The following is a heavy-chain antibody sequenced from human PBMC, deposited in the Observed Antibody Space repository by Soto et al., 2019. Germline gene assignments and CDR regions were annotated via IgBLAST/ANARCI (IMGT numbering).Heavy chain of an antibody. J-gene: IGHJ4*02. CDR3: AREIIAVASFDY. CDR1: GGTYSSYA. CDR2: IIPIFGTA. D-gene: IGHD6-19*01. Sequence: GASVKVSCKASGGTYSSYAISWVRQAPGQGLEWMGGIIPIFGTANYAQKFQGRVTITADESTSTAYMELSSLRSEDTAVYYCAREIIAVASFDYWGQGTLVTVSS. V-gene: IGHV1-69*13.